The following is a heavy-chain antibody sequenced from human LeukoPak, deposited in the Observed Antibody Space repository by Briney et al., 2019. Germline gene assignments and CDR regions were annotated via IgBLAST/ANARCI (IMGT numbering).Heavy chain of an antibody. V-gene: IGHV1-46*01. J-gene: IGHJ4*02. CDR1: GYTFTSYY. Sequence: ASVEVSCKASGYTFTSYYMHWVRQAPGQGLEWMGIINPSGGSTSYAQKFQGRVTMARDMSTSTVYMELSSLRSEDTAVYYCARDRYGDKPDYWGQGTLVTVSS. CDR2: INPSGGST. D-gene: IGHD4-17*01. CDR3: ARDRYGDKPDY.